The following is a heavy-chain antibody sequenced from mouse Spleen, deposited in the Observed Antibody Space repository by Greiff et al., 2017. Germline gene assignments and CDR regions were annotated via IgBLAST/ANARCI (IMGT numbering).Heavy chain of an antibody. V-gene: IGHV2-2*02. CDR2: IWSGGST. J-gene: IGHJ1*01. Sequence: VKLQQSGPGLVQPSQSLSITCTVSGFSLTSYGVHWVRQSPGKGLEWLGVIWSGGSTDYNAAFISRLSISKDNSKSQVFFKMNSLQANDTAIYYCARNRDGYDDWYFDVWGAGTTVTVSS. CDR1: GFSLTSYG. CDR3: ARNRDGYDDWYFDV. D-gene: IGHD1-2*01.